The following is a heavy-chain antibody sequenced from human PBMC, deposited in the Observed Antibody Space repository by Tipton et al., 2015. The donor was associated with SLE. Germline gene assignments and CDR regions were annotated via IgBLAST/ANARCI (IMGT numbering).Heavy chain of an antibody. CDR1: GFTFSSYS. J-gene: IGHJ4*02. V-gene: IGHV3-48*01. CDR2: ISSSSSTI. Sequence: SLRLSCAASGFTFSSYSMNWVHQAPGKGLEWVSYISSSSSTIYYADSVKGRFTISRDNAKNSLYLQMNSLRAEDTAVYYCARVFDYWGQGTLVTVSS. CDR3: ARVFDY.